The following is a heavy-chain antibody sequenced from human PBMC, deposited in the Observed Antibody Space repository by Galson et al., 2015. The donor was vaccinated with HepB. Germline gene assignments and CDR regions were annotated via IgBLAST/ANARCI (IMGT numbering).Heavy chain of an antibody. CDR1: GFTFSDYY. V-gene: IGHV3-11*05. Sequence: SLRLSCAASGFTFSDYYMNGIRQAPGKGLEWVSYISSSSRYTNYADFVKGRFTIPTDNAKNSLYLQMNSLRAEDTAVYYCARDPRIQLWSSHDAFDIWGQGTMVTVSS. D-gene: IGHD5-18*01. CDR2: ISSSSRYT. J-gene: IGHJ3*02. CDR3: ARDPRIQLWSSHDAFDI.